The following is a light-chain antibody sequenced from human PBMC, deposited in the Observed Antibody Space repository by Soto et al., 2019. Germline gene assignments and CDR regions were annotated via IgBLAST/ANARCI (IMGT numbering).Light chain of an antibody. J-gene: IGKJ1*01. V-gene: IGKV3-11*01. CDR2: DAS. CDR3: QQRSNSWT. CDR1: QSVSSY. Sequence: EIVLPQSPATLSFSPGERATLSCRASQSVSSYLAWYQQKPGQAPRLLIYDASNRATGIPARFSGSGSGTDFTLTISSLEPEDFAVYYCQQRSNSWTFGQGTKVAIK.